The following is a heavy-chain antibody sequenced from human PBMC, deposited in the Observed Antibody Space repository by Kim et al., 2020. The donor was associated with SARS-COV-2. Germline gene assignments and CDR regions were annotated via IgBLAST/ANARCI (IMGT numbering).Heavy chain of an antibody. D-gene: IGHD6-19*01. J-gene: IGHJ4*02. Sequence: KYSQKCQGRVTVPRDTSATTAYLELSSLRSEDTAVYYCAREYSSGWYVDYWGQGTLVAVSS. V-gene: IGHV1-3*01. CDR3: AREYSSGWYVDY.